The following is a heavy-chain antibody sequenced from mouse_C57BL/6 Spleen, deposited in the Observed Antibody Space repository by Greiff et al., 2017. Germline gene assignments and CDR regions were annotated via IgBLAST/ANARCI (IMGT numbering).Heavy chain of an antibody. V-gene: IGHV2-9-1*01. CDR3: ARNTPDYYGSSQGAMDY. J-gene: IGHJ4*01. CDR1: GFSLTSYA. CDR2: IWPGGGT. Sequence: VKLLESGPGLVAPSQSLSITCTVSGFSLTSYAISWVRQPPGKGLEWLGVIWPGGGTNYNSALKSRLSISKDNTKSQVFLKMNSMQTDDTARYYCARNTPDYYGSSQGAMDYWGQGTSVTVSS. D-gene: IGHD1-1*01.